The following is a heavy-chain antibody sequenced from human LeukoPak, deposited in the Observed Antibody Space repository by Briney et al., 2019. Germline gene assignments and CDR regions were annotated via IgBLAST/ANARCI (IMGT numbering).Heavy chain of an antibody. D-gene: IGHD3-22*01. Sequence: GGSLRLSCAASRFTFGSYWMAWVRQAPGTGLEWVANIKLDGGEKHYVDSVQGRFTISRDNAKNSLYLQMNSLRAEDTAVYYCARDVGYDSSGSYPYYFDYWGLGTLVTVSS. V-gene: IGHV3-7*05. CDR1: RFTFGSYW. J-gene: IGHJ4*02. CDR2: IKLDGGEK. CDR3: ARDVGYDSSGSYPYYFDY.